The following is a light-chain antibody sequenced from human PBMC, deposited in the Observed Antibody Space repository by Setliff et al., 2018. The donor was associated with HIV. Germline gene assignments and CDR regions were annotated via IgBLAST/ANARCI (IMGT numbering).Light chain of an antibody. Sequence: QSALTQPASVSGSPGQSITISCSGTSSDVGGHNYVSWYQLHPGKAPKLIISAVSDRPSGVSNRFSGSKSGNTASLTISGLRAEDEADYYRSSYTSSKILYVFGTGTKVTVL. V-gene: IGLV2-14*01. CDR3: SSYTSSKILYV. CDR1: SSDVGGHNY. CDR2: AVS. J-gene: IGLJ1*01.